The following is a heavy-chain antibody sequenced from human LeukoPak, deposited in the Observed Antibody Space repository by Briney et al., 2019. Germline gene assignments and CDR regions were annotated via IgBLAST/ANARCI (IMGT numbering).Heavy chain of an antibody. CDR3: AKRSGINYGYFDS. CDR2: VTGSGDYT. CDR1: GFTFGDYA. D-gene: IGHD1-26*01. Sequence: GGSLRLSCTASGFTFGDYAMSWFRQAPGKGLEWVSAVTGSGDYTDYADSVKGRFTISRDNSKNTAYLQMNSLGAEDTAVYYCAKRSGINYGYFDSWGQGTLVTVSS. J-gene: IGHJ4*02. V-gene: IGHV3-23*01.